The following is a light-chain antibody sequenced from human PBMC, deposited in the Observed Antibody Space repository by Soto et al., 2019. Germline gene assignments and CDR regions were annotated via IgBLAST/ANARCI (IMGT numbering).Light chain of an antibody. J-gene: IGKJ2*02. V-gene: IGKV1-5*01. Sequence: DIQMTQSPSTLSASVGDRVTITCRASQSISSWLAWYQQKPGKAPKLLIYDASSLESGVPSRFSGSGSGTEFTLTLSSLQPDDFATYYCQQTGTFGQGTKLEIK. CDR3: QQTGT. CDR1: QSISSW. CDR2: DAS.